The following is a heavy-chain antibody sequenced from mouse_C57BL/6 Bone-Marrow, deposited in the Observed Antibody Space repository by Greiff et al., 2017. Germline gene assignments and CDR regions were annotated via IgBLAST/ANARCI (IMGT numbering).Heavy chain of an antibody. J-gene: IGHJ1*03. V-gene: IGHV14-2*01. CDR1: GFNIKDYY. D-gene: IGHD1-1*01. Sequence: VQLQQSGAELVKPGASVKLSCTASGFNIKDYYMHWVKQRTEQGLEWIGRIDPEDGETKYAPKFQGKATITADPSSNTAYLQLSSLTSEDTAVYYCARSGTTVVASGPHWYFDVWGTGTTVTVSS. CDR3: ARSGTTVVASGPHWYFDV. CDR2: IDPEDGET.